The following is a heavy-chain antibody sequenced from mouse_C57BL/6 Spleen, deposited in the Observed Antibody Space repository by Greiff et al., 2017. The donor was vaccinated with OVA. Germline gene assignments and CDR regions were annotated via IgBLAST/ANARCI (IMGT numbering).Heavy chain of an antibody. CDR3: ARDGDYDWFAY. Sequence: ESGPGLVNPSQSLSLTCSVTGYSITSGYYWNWIRQFPGNNLEWMGYISYDGSHNYNPSLKNRIPLTRDTSKNQFFLKLNSVTTEDTATYYCARDGDYDWFAYWGQGTLVTVSA. D-gene: IGHD2-4*01. J-gene: IGHJ3*01. V-gene: IGHV3-6*01. CDR2: ISYDGSH. CDR1: GYSITSGYY.